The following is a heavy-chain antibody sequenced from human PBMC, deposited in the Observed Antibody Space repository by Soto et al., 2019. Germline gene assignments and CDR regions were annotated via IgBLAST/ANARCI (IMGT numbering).Heavy chain of an antibody. CDR2: ITVYNGNT. J-gene: IGHJ4*02. CDR1: GYTFSNYG. D-gene: IGHD1-26*01. V-gene: IGHV1-18*01. Sequence: QVQLVQSGAEVKKPGASVMVSCKASGYTFSNYGISWVRQAPGQGLEWMGWITVYNGNTNYAQKLQGRVTMTADTSTSTAYMELRSLTSADTAVYYCVRDPSRVPGELFDYWGQGTLVTVSS. CDR3: VRDPSRVPGELFDY.